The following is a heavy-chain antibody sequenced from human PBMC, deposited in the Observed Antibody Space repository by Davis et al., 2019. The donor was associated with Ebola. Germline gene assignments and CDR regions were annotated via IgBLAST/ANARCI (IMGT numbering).Heavy chain of an antibody. CDR3: ARHRVSSGWLDY. D-gene: IGHD6-19*01. V-gene: IGHV4-59*08. J-gene: IGHJ4*02. Sequence: GSLRLSCAASGFTFSTYWMSWIRQPPGKGLEWIGYIYYSGSTNYNPSLKSRVTISVDTSKNQFSLKLSSVTAADTAVYYCARHRVSSGWLDYWGQGTLVTVSS. CDR2: IYYSGST. CDR1: GFTFSTYW.